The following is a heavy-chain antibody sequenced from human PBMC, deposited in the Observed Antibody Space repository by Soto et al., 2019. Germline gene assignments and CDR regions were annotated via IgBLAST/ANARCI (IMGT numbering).Heavy chain of an antibody. D-gene: IGHD3-10*02. CDR2: ISAYNGNT. CDR3: ASRTYYYVLSVYHAPTCTDF. V-gene: IGHV1-18*01. CDR1: GYTFTSYV. Sequence: ASVKVSCKASGYTFTSYVISWVRQAPGQGLEWMGWISAYNGNTNYAQKLQGRVTMTTDTSTSTAYMELRSLRSDDTAVYYCASRTYYYVLSVYHAPTCTDFWCQGT. J-gene: IGHJ6*02.